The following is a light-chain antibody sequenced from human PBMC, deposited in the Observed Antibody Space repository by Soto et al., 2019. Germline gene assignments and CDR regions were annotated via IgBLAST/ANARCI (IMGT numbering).Light chain of an antibody. J-gene: IGKJ2*01. V-gene: IGKV1-5*03. CDR3: QQYNSYST. CDR1: QSISSW. CDR2: KAS. Sequence: DIQMTQSPSTLSASVGDRVTITCRASQSISSWLAWYQQKPGKAPKLLIYKASSLESGVPSRFCDSGSGTEFTLTVCSLQPDDFATYYCQQYNSYSTCGQGTKLDIK.